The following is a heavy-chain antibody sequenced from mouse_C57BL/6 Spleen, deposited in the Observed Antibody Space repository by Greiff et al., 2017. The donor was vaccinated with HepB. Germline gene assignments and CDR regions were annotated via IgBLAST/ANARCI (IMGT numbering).Heavy chain of an antibody. V-gene: IGHV5-4*01. CDR1: GFTFSSYA. J-gene: IGHJ3*01. CDR2: ISDGGSYT. CDR3: AKATPFAY. Sequence: EVQVVESGGGLVKPGGSLKLSCAASGFTFSSYAVSWVRQTPEKRLEWVATISDGGSYTYYPDNVKGRFTISRDNAKNNLYLQMSHLKAEDTAMYYCAKATPFAYWGQGTLVTVSA. D-gene: IGHD5-5*01.